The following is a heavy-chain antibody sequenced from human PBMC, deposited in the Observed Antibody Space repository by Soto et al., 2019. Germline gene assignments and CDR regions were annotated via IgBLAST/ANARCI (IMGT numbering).Heavy chain of an antibody. CDR3: ARECIPVWLLSTKGYYYYGMDV. D-gene: IGHD3-22*01. V-gene: IGHV3-66*01. CDR2: IYSGGST. J-gene: IGHJ6*02. CDR1: GFTVSSNY. Sequence: GGSLRLSCAASGFTVSSNYMSWVRQAPGKGLEWVSVIYSGGSTYYADSVKGRFPISRDNSKNTLSLQMNSLRAEDPAVYYGARECIPVWLLSTKGYYYYGMDVWGQGTTVTVSS.